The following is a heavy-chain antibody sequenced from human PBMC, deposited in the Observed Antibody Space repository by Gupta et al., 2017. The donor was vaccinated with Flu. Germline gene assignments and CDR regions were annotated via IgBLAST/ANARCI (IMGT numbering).Heavy chain of an antibody. CDR1: GYTFTANY. V-gene: IGHV1-2*02. J-gene: IGHJ4*02. CDR3: ARVPTGGTPEN. D-gene: IGHD1-14*01. Sequence: QVQLVQSGPEVKKPGASVKVSCKASGYTFTANYLHWVREAPGQGLEWMGWINPDRGVTHYAQKFQDRVTMTRDTSIRKGYMELTRLTSVDTAVDFCARVPTGGTPENWGQGTLGTVSS. CDR2: INPDRGVT.